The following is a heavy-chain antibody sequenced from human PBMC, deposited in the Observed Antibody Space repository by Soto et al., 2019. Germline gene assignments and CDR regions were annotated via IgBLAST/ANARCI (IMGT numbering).Heavy chain of an antibody. Sequence: PAGSLRLSCAASGFTFSSYAMSWVRQAPGKGLVWVSRINSDGSSTSYADSVKGRFTISRDNAKNTLYLQMNSLRAEDTAVYYCARARIAVAGTIDYWGQGTLVTVSS. J-gene: IGHJ4*02. D-gene: IGHD6-19*01. CDR2: INSDGSST. V-gene: IGHV3-74*01. CDR1: GFTFSSYA. CDR3: ARARIAVAGTIDY.